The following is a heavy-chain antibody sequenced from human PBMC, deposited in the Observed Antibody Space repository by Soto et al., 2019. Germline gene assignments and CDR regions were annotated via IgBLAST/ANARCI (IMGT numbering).Heavy chain of an antibody. D-gene: IGHD3-10*01. V-gene: IGHV4-59*08. J-gene: IGHJ5*02. CDR2: IYYSGST. CDR1: GGSISSYY. Sequence: LETLSLTCTVSGGSISSYYWSWIRQPPGKGLEWIGYIYYSGSTNYNPSLKSRVTISVDTSKNQFSLKLSSVTAADTAVYYCARQVLPTTFDPWGQGTLVTVSS. CDR3: ARQVLPTTFDP.